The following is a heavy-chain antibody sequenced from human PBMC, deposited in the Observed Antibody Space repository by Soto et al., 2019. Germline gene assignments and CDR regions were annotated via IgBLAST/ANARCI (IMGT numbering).Heavy chain of an antibody. Sequence: EVQLVESGGGLVQPGGSVRLSCAASKFTITSYWMHWVRQAPGKGLVWVSRINSDGSSISYADAVKGRFTISTDNAKNTLYLQMNSLRVEDTAVYYCAREVSHGYVLRGMDVWGQGTTDTVFS. J-gene: IGHJ6*02. D-gene: IGHD5-18*01. CDR1: KFTITSYW. CDR3: AREVSHGYVLRGMDV. CDR2: INSDGSSI. V-gene: IGHV3-74*01.